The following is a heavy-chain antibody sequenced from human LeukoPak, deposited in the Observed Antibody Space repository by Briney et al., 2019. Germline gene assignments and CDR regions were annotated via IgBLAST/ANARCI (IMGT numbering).Heavy chain of an antibody. D-gene: IGHD1-1*01. Sequence: KPSQTLSLTCTLSGGSFSNYYWTWIRQPPGKGLDWLGYIYSTGSISYNPSLESRVTISIDTSKNTFSLKLTSVTAADTAVYFCARWNLDLAYDIWGQGTMVTVSS. CDR2: IYSTGSI. V-gene: IGHV4-59*08. J-gene: IGHJ3*02. CDR1: GGSFSNYY. CDR3: ARWNLDLAYDI.